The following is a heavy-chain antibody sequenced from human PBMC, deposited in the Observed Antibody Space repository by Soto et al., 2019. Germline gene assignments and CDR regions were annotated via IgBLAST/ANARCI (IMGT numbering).Heavy chain of an antibody. V-gene: IGHV5-51*01. J-gene: IGHJ3*01. CDR1: GYIFTSNW. Sequence: EVQLVQSGAEVRKPGESLSISCEVSGYIFTSNWIAWLRQMPGQGLEWMGIVYPDDSNAKYNPSFQGQVTLSADKSMTTVFLHWSSLRASDTAMYFCARHTRITRGFDLWGRGTMVIVSA. D-gene: IGHD1-1*01. CDR3: ARHTRITRGFDL. CDR2: VYPDDSNA.